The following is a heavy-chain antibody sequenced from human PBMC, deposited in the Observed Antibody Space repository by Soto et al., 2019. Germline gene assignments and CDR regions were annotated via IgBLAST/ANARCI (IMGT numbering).Heavy chain of an antibody. D-gene: IGHD3-3*01. Sequence: SVKVSCKASGGTFSSYAISWVRQAPGQGLEWMGGIIPIFGTANYAQKLQGRVTITADESTSTAYMELSSLRSEDTAVYYCARGLYYDFWSGSSGDWFDPWGQGTLVTVSS. CDR3: ARGLYYDFWSGSSGDWFDP. CDR2: IIPIFGTA. CDR1: GGTFSSYA. J-gene: IGHJ5*02. V-gene: IGHV1-69*13.